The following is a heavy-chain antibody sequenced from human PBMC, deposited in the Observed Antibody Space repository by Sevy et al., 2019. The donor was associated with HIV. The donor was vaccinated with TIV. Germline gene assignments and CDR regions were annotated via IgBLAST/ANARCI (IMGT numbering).Heavy chain of an antibody. J-gene: IGHJ6*02. CDR3: ASSYGSGNSDYYGMDV. D-gene: IGHD3-10*01. CDR1: GFTFSSYA. Sequence: GGFLRLSCAASGFTFSSYAMHWVRQAPGKGLEWVAVISYDGSNKYYADSVKGRFTISRDNSKNMLYLQMNSLRAEDTAVYYCASSYGSGNSDYYGMDVWGQGTTVTVSS. CDR2: ISYDGSNK. V-gene: IGHV3-30-3*01.